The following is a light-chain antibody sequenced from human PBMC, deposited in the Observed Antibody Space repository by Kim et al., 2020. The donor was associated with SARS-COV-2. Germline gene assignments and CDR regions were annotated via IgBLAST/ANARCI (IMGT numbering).Light chain of an antibody. J-gene: IGKJ4*01. CDR1: QSINNY. Sequence: DIQMTQSPSSLSASVGDRVTITCRASQSINNYLNWYQQKPGKAPKVLIYGASTLQSGVPSRFSGSGSGTDFTLTINSLQPEDFATYYCQQSYSTLPLSFGGGTKVDIK. V-gene: IGKV1-39*01. CDR2: GAS. CDR3: QQSYSTLPLS.